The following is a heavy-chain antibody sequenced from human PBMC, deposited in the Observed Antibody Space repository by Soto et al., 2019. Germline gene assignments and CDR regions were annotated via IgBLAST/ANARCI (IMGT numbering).Heavy chain of an antibody. CDR1: GFAVTSSY. CDR3: ASVYDGDPTHFTS. Sequence: EVQLVESGGGLVQPGGSLRLSCTASGFAVTSSYMSWVRQAPGKGLEWVSVLYSDDSTYYADSVNGRFTISRHNSKNTLYLQMDSLRLEDTAVYYCASVYDGDPTHFTSWGQGTLVTVSS. J-gene: IGHJ5*02. D-gene: IGHD4-17*01. CDR2: LYSDDST. V-gene: IGHV3-53*04.